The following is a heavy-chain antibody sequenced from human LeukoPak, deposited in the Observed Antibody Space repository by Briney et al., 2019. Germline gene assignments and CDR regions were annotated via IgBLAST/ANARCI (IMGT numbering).Heavy chain of an antibody. J-gene: IGHJ4*02. Sequence: PSQTLSLTCTVPGGSISSGGYYWGWIRQPPGKGLEWIGSIYYSGSTYYNPSLKSRVTISVDTSKNQFSLKLSSVTAADTAVYYCARGEWELPALDYWGQGTLVTVSS. CDR1: GGSISSGGYY. CDR3: ARGEWELPALDY. V-gene: IGHV4-39*07. CDR2: IYYSGST. D-gene: IGHD1-26*01.